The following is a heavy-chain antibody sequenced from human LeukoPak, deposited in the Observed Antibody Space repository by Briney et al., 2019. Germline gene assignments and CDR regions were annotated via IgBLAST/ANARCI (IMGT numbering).Heavy chain of an antibody. CDR2: IYYSGNT. V-gene: IGHV4-39*01. D-gene: IGHD3-3*01. CDR3: ARHAYYDFVTGLFDP. CDR1: GGSISSSNYY. Sequence: KPSETLSLTCTVSGGSISSSNYYWGWIRQPPGKGLEWIGSIYYSGNTYYNPSLKSRVTISVDTSKNHFSLNLSSVTAADTAMYYCARHAYYDFVTGLFDPWGQGTLVTVSS. J-gene: IGHJ5*02.